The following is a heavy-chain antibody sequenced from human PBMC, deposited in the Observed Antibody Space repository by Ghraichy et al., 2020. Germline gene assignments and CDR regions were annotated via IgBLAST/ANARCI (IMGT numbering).Heavy chain of an antibody. CDR1: GGSISSSSYY. CDR2: VYYSGST. Sequence: GSLRLSCTVSGGSISSSSYYWGWIRQPPGKGLEWIGNVYYSGSTYYNPSLKSRVTVSIDTSTNQFSLNLSSVTAADTAVYYCARVHCSSSTCYFPDAFDIWGQGTMVTVSS. V-gene: IGHV4-39*01. D-gene: IGHD2-2*01. CDR3: ARVHCSSSTCYFPDAFDI. J-gene: IGHJ3*02.